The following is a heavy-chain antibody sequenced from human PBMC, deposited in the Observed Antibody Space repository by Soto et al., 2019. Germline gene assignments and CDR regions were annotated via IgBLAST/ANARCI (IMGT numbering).Heavy chain of an antibody. Sequence: QVQLQESGPGLVKPSQTLSLTCTVSGVSISTGGRFWSWVRQHPEKGLEWIGNIYYSGNTVYNPTLKSRLTSSVATSKNQSSLTLTSVTAAATALYYCAIGRRPTGSPGYWYFDLWGRGALVTVSS. CDR2: IYYSGNT. D-gene: IGHD1-1*01. CDR1: GVSISTGGRF. V-gene: IGHV4-31*03. CDR3: AIGRRPTGSPGYWYFDL. J-gene: IGHJ2*01.